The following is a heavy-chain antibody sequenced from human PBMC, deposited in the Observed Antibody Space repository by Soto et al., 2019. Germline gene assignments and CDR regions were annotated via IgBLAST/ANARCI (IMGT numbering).Heavy chain of an antibody. V-gene: IGHV3-33*01. D-gene: IGHD5-12*01. J-gene: IGHJ6*02. CDR3: ARVWLLWTYYYAMDV. CDR1: GFTFSSYC. Sequence: QVQLVESGGGVVQPGRSLRLSCAASGFTFSSYCMHWVRQAPGKGLVWVAVIGYDGSNKYYADAVTGRFTISRDNSKNTLSLKVNRLRAEDTAVYYCARVWLLWTYYYAMDVWGQVTTVTAS. CDR2: IGYDGSNK.